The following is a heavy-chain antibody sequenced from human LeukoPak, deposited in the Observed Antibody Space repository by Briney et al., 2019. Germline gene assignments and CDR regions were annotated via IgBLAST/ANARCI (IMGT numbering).Heavy chain of an antibody. CDR3: ARVQSAYCGGDCYSVSTKAFDI. CDR1: GFTFSSYE. V-gene: IGHV3-30*03. D-gene: IGHD2-21*02. J-gene: IGHJ3*02. CDR2: ISYDGNNK. Sequence: PGGSLRLSCAASGFTFSSYEMNWVRQAPGKGLEWVTVISYDGNNKYYAASVKGRFTISRDNSKNMLYLQMNSLRTEDTAVYYCARVQSAYCGGDCYSVSTKAFDIWGQGTMVTVSS.